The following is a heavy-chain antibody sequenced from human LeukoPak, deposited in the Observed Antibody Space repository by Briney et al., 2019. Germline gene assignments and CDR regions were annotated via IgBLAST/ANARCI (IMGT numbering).Heavy chain of an antibody. D-gene: IGHD6-13*01. CDR2: ISSSGSTI. CDR1: GFTFSSYE. CDR3: ARSSSWYGPFDY. V-gene: IGHV3-48*03. J-gene: IGHJ4*02. Sequence: GGSLRLSCAASGFTFSSYEMNWVRQAPGKGLEWVSYISSSGSTIYYADSVKGRFTISRDNAKNSLYLQVNSLRAEDTAVYYCARSSSWYGPFDYWGQGTLVTVSS.